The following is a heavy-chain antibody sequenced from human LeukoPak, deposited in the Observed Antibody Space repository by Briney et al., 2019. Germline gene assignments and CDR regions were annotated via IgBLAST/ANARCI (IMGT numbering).Heavy chain of an antibody. Sequence: SETLSLTCAVSGGSISRNYWSWIRQPDGKGLEWIGHIYSSGSTNYNPSLKSRVTMSVDTSKNQFSLKLTSVTPADTAVYYCARSTPTYYYYMDVWGRGTTVTVSS. V-gene: IGHV4-4*07. D-gene: IGHD2-2*01. CDR2: IYSSGST. CDR3: ARSTPTYYYYMDV. CDR1: GGSISRNY. J-gene: IGHJ6*03.